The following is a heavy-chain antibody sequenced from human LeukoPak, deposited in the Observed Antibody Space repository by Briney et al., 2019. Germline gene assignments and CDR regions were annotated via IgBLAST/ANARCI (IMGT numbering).Heavy chain of an antibody. CDR1: GGSVTSGTYH. J-gene: IGHJ5*02. CDR2: VYFDGGT. V-gene: IGHV4-39*07. CDR3: ARDHYYDGRGRFDP. Sequence: PSETLSLTCSVSGGSVTSGTYHWGWIRQPPGKGLEWIGSVYFDGGTHYNPSLQSRVTVSVDTSKNQFSLRLSSVTAADTALYYCARDHYYDGRGRFDPWGQGTLVTASS. D-gene: IGHD3-16*01.